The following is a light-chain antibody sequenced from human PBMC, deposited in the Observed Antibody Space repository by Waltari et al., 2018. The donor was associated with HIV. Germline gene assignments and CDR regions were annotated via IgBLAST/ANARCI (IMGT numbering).Light chain of an antibody. J-gene: IGLJ2*01. V-gene: IGLV3-25*03. CDR1: ALPTHY. CDR3: QSGDNKLTSVF. CDR2: KDT. Sequence: SSELTPPPSVSVSPGQPVRITCSGDALPTHYPSWYQQKPGQPPVLVMYKDTQRSSGTPERFSGSSSGTTVTLTITAVRAEDEAYYYCQSGDNKLTSVFFGGGTRLTVL.